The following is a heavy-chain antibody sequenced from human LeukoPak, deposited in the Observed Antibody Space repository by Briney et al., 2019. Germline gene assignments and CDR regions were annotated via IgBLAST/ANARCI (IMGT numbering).Heavy chain of an antibody. CDR3: VRRAAYYDSSGYLAPDYYFDL. V-gene: IGHV3-23*01. Sequence: GGSLRLSCAASGFTFRDYGMSWVRQAPGEGLERVSSINNAGVNTHYADSAKGRFTISRDNSKNTLYLQINSLRREDTAFYYCVRRAAYYDSSGYLAPDYYFDLWGQGTQVTVSS. D-gene: IGHD3-22*01. CDR1: GFTFRDYG. CDR2: INNAGVNT. J-gene: IGHJ4*02.